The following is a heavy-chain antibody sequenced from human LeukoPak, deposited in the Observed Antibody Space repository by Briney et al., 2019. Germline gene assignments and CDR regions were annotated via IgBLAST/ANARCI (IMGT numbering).Heavy chain of an antibody. D-gene: IGHD3-3*01. CDR3: ARDAPFWSGSGTQFDP. CDR2: IYYSGST. V-gene: IGHV4-39*07. J-gene: IGHJ5*02. Sequence: SETLSLTCTVSGGSISSSSYYWGWIRQPPGKGLEWIGSIYYSGSTYYNPSLKSRVTISVDTSKNQFSLKLSSVTAADTAVYYCARDAPFWSGSGTQFDPWGQGTLVTVSS. CDR1: GGSISSSSYY.